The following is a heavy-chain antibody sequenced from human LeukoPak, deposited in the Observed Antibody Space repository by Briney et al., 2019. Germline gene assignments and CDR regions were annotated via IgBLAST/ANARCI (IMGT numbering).Heavy chain of an antibody. D-gene: IGHD3-16*01. Sequence: PGGSLRLSCAASGFSFSTYGFHWVRQAPGKGLEWVTFIRFDGGKKNYADSVKGRFTISRDNSKNTLYLQMNSLRAEDTAVYYCAKDRLRDYYYMDVWGKGTTVTISS. V-gene: IGHV3-30*02. CDR2: IRFDGGKK. CDR3: AKDRLRDYYYMDV. J-gene: IGHJ6*03. CDR1: GFSFSTYG.